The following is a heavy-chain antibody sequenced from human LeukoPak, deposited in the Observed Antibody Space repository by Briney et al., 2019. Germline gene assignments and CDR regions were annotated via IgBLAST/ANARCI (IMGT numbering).Heavy chain of an antibody. Sequence: PSETLSLTCTVSGYSISSGYYWGWIRQPPGKGLEWMGSIYHSGSTYFNPSLKGRVTISVDTSKTQFSLRLSSVTAADTAVYYCARAEQWLTPAVVDWFDPWGQGTLVTVSS. J-gene: IGHJ5*02. CDR3: ARAEQWLTPAVVDWFDP. D-gene: IGHD6-19*01. V-gene: IGHV4-38-2*02. CDR2: IYHSGST. CDR1: GYSISSGYY.